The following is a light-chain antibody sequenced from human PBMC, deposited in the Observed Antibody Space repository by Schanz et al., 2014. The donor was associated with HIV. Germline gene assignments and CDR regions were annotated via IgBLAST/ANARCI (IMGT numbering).Light chain of an antibody. CDR1: SSDVSDYNY. Sequence: SVLTQPPSASGSPGQSVTISCTGTSSDVSDYNYVSWYQQHPGKAPKLMIYEVTKRPSGVPDRFSGSKSGNTASLTVSGLQAEDEAHYYCSSYTSRNTVVFGGGTKLTVL. J-gene: IGLJ2*01. V-gene: IGLV2-8*01. CDR3: SSYTSRNTVV. CDR2: EVT.